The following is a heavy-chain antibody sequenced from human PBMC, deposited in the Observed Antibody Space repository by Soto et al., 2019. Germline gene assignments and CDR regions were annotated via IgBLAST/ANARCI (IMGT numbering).Heavy chain of an antibody. Sequence: PGGSLRLSCAASGFTFSDYYMSWIRQAPGKGLEWVSYISSSGSTIYYADSVKGRFTISRDNAKNSLYLQMNSRRAEDTAVYYCARVAIVATTDMDVWGQGTTVTVSS. V-gene: IGHV3-11*01. CDR3: ARVAIVATTDMDV. D-gene: IGHD5-12*01. J-gene: IGHJ6*02. CDR1: GFTFSDYY. CDR2: ISSSGSTI.